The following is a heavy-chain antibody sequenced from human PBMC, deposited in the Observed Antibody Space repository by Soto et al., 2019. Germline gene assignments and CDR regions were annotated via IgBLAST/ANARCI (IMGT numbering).Heavy chain of an antibody. J-gene: IGHJ4*02. CDR1: GASITSSGYY. CDR2: IYYRGTT. CDR3: ARATESHYFDY. Sequence: QVQLQESGPGLVKLSQTLSLTCTLSGASITSSGYYWSWIRLHPGEGLEWIGYIYYRGTTYYNPSLKSPVTISTDTSKKEFSLTLTSVTAADTAVYYCARATESHYFDYWDRGILVTVTS. V-gene: IGHV4-31*01.